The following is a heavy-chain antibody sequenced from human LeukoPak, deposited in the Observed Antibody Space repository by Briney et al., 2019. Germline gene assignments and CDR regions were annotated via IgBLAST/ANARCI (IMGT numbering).Heavy chain of an antibody. V-gene: IGHV4-61*02. D-gene: IGHD3-22*01. CDR2: IYTSGST. J-gene: IGHJ1*01. CDR1: GGSISSGSYY. CDR3: ARFGGYYDSSGYYPFQH. Sequence: SQTLSLTCTVSGGSISSGSYYWSWIRQPAGKGLEWIGRIYTSGSTNYNPSLKSRVIISVDTSKNQFSLKLSSVTAADTAVYYCARFGGYYDSSGYYPFQHSGQGTLVTVSS.